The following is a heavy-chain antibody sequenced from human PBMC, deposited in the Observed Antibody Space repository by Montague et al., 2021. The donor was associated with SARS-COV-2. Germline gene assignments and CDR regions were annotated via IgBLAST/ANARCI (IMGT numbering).Heavy chain of an antibody. CDR2: ISYDGSNK. Sequence: SLRPSCATSGFTFSSYAMHWVRQAPGKGLEWVAVISYDGSNKYYADSVKGRFTISRDNSKNTLYLQMNSLRAEDTAVYYCARAYSGCYWGAFDIWGQGTMVTVSS. CDR3: ARAYSGCYWGAFDI. J-gene: IGHJ3*02. D-gene: IGHD1-26*01. V-gene: IGHV3-30*04. CDR1: GFTFSSYA.